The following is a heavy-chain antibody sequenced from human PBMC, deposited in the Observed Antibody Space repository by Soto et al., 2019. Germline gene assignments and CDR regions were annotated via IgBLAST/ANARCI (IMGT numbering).Heavy chain of an antibody. CDR3: ARGLFSENYYSGGWYYFDS. Sequence: SESLSLTCAVYGGSFSGYSWTWIRQSPRKGLEWIGQINDSGSTNYNPSLKSRVAISLVTSKNQFSLELTSVTAADTAVYYCARGLFSENYYSGGWYYFDSWGQGTLVTVS. D-gene: IGHD1-26*01. CDR1: GGSFSGYS. V-gene: IGHV4-34*01. J-gene: IGHJ4*02. CDR2: INDSGST.